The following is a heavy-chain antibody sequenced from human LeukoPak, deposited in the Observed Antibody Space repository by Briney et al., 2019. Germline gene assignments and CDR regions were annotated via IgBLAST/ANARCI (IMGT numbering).Heavy chain of an antibody. CDR2: ISPNSGGT. CDR3: ARAIRAADTNFDY. D-gene: IGHD6-13*01. V-gene: IGHV1-2*02. Sequence: ASVKVSCKAPGYTFTGYYIHWVRQAPGQGLEWMGWISPNSGGTNYAQTFQGRVTMTRDTSISTAYMDLSRLRSDDTAVYYCARAIRAADTNFDYWGQGTLVTVSS. CDR1: GYTFTGYY. J-gene: IGHJ4*02.